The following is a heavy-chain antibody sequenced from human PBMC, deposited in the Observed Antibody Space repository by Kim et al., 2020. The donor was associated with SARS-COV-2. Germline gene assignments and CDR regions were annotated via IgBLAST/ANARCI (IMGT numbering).Heavy chain of an antibody. V-gene: IGHV1-3*01. Sequence: ASVKVSCKASGYTFSNYAMHWVRQAPGQRLEWMGWINAGSGNTEYSQKFQGRLIITRDTSASTAYRELSSLRSEDTAVYYCARGGAVLRFLEWLSSYFDDWGQGTLVTVSS. CDR2: INAGSGNT. J-gene: IGHJ4*02. D-gene: IGHD3-3*01. CDR1: GYTFSNYA. CDR3: ARGGAVLRFLEWLSSYFDD.